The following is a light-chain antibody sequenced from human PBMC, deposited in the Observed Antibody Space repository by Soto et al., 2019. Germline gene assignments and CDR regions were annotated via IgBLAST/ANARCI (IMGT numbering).Light chain of an antibody. V-gene: IGKV1-39*01. CDR3: QQSYNSPWT. CDR2: AAS. J-gene: IGKJ1*01. CDR1: QDIKNY. Sequence: DIQMTQSPSSLSASVGDRVTITCQASQDIKNYLNWYQQKPGKVPKLLIYAASTLQSGVPSRFRGSGSGTDFTLTISSLQPEDFATYYCQQSYNSPWTFAQGTKVDIK.